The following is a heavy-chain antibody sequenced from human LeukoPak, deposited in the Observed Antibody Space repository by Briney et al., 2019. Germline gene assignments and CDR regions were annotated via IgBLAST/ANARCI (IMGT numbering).Heavy chain of an antibody. D-gene: IGHD1-1*01. V-gene: IGHV4-59*12. CDR2: IYYSGST. J-gene: IGHJ4*02. CDR3: ARASHWNQLHYFDY. CDR1: GGSISSYY. Sequence: SETLSLTCTVSGGSISSYYWSWIRQPPGKGLEWIGYIYYSGSTNYNPSLKSRVTISVDTSKNQFSLMLNSVTAADTAVYYCARASHWNQLHYFDYWGQGTLVTVSS.